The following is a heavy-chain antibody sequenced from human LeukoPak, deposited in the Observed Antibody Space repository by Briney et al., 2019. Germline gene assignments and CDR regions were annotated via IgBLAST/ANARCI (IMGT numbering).Heavy chain of an antibody. CDR1: GYTFTGYY. V-gene: IGHV1-18*04. Sequence: ASVKVSCKASGYTFTGYYMHWVRQAPGQGLEWMGWISPYNGNTNYAQKLQGRVTMTTDTSTSTAYMELRSLRSDDTAVYYCAREIDYWGQGTLVTVSS. CDR3: AREIDY. CDR2: ISPYNGNT. J-gene: IGHJ4*02.